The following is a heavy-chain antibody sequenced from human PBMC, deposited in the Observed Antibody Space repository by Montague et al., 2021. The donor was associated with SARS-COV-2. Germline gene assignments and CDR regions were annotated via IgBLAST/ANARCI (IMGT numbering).Heavy chain of an antibody. CDR3: ARLNFHITIFGVVSSRVFDY. D-gene: IGHD3-3*01. CDR2: IYYSGST. CDR1: GGSVSSGSYY. Sequence: SETLSLTCTVSGGSVSSGSYYWSWIRQPPGKGLEWIGYIYYSGSTNYNPSLKSRVTISIDTSKNQFSLKLSSVTAADTAVYYCARLNFHITIFGVVSSRVFDYWGQGTLVTVSS. V-gene: IGHV4-61*01. J-gene: IGHJ4*02.